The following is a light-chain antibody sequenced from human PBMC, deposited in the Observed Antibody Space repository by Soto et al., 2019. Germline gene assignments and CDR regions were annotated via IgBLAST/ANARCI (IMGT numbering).Light chain of an antibody. CDR1: QSINSE. CDR2: GAS. CDR3: QQGHNWPLT. V-gene: IGKV3-15*01. J-gene: IGKJ2*01. Sequence: EIVMTQSPATLSLSPGERAALSCRASQSINSELAWYQQKPGQPPRLLIYGASTRANGVPARFTGTESGSEFTLTISGLQSEEFAVYYCQQGHNWPLTLGQGTRLEI.